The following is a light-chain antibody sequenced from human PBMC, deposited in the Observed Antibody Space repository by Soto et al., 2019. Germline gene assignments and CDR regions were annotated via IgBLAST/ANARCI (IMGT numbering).Light chain of an antibody. Sequence: EVVLTQSTGTLSLSPGERATLSCRSSQSVNNNYLAWYQQKPGQGLRLLIFGSSDRATGIPDRFSGSGSWRDLTLIISSREPEDFAVYYCQQYCSAPPYTFGQGTKLEIK. CDR3: QQYCSAPPYT. J-gene: IGKJ2*01. CDR2: GSS. V-gene: IGKV3-20*01. CDR1: QSVNNNY.